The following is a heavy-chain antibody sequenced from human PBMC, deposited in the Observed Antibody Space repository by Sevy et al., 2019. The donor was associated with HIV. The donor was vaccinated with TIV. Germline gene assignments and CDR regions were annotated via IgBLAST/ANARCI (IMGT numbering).Heavy chain of an antibody. V-gene: IGHV3-21*01. D-gene: IGHD1-1*01. CDR3: ARDSRRWLQLPDAFDI. CDR2: INIRSTDI. CDR1: GFTFASYS. J-gene: IGHJ3*02. Sequence: GGSLRLSCTASGFTFASYSMNWVRQTPGKGLEWVSCINIRSTDIKYADSVRGRFNISRDNAKHSLYLQMDSLRAEDTAVYYCARDSRRWLQLPDAFDIWGRGTMVTVSS.